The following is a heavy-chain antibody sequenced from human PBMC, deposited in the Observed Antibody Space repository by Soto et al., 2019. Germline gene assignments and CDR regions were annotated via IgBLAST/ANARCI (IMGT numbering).Heavy chain of an antibody. J-gene: IGHJ4*02. D-gene: IGHD6-6*01. CDR1: GGSIDNYEYY. CDR3: VRDRSNSPDYFDF. V-gene: IGHV4-30-4*01. Sequence: SETLSLTCTVSGGSIDNYEYYWTWIRQPPGKGLKWVGYIYYSGRTNYNPSLNSRLTISLDTSKNQFSLRLTSVSAADTAMYYCVRDRSNSPDYFDFWGQGTLVTVSS. CDR2: IYYSGRT.